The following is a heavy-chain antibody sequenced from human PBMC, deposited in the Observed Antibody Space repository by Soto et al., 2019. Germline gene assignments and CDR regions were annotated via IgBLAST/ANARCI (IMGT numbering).Heavy chain of an antibody. D-gene: IGHD3-22*01. CDR1: GYSFTSYW. J-gene: IGHJ4*02. CDR3: ARNYDSSGYYDSHFDY. CDR2: IDPSDSYT. Sequence: PGESLKISCKGSGYSFTSYWISWVRQMPGKGLEWMGRIDPSDSYTNYSPSFQGHVTISADKSISTAYLQWSSLKASDTAMYYCARNYDSSGYYDSHFDYWGQGTLVTVSS. V-gene: IGHV5-10-1*01.